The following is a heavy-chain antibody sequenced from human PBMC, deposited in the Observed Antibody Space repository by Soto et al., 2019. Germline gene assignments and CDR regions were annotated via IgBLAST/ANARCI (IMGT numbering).Heavy chain of an antibody. CDR1: GYTFTGYY. D-gene: IGHD2-2*01. CDR2: INPNSGGT. J-gene: IGHJ5*02. CDR3: ARVVPAATPRGGFDP. V-gene: IGHV1-2*02. Sequence: QVPLVQSGAEVKKPGASVKVSCKASGYTFTGYYMHWVRQAPGQGLEWMGWINPNSGGTNYAQKFQGRVTMTRDTSISTAYMELSRLRSDDTAVYYCARVVPAATPRGGFDPWGQGTLVTVSS.